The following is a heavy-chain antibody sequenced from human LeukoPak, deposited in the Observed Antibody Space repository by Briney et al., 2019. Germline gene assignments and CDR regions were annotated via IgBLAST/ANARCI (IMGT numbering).Heavy chain of an antibody. CDR2: IYYSGST. Sequence: ASETLSLTCTVSGGSISSSSYYWGWIRQPPGKGLEWIGSIYYSGSTYYNPSLKSRVTISVDTSKNQFSLKLSSVTAADTAVYYCARTYIWSGTLPESADYYYYYMDVWGKGTTVTVSS. D-gene: IGHD3-3*01. V-gene: IGHV4-39*07. CDR3: ARTYIWSGTLPESADYYYYYMDV. J-gene: IGHJ6*03. CDR1: GGSISSSSYY.